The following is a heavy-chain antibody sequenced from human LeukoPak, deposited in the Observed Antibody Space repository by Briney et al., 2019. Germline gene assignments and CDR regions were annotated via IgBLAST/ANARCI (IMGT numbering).Heavy chain of an antibody. V-gene: IGHV3-23*01. CDR2: ISGSGGGT. CDR3: ARQIPGSGLAFDP. Sequence: GGSLRLSCAASGFTFSSYAMSWVRQAPGKGLEWVSAISGSGGGTYYADAMKGRFSISRDNSKNTLSLQMNSLRAEDTAVYYCARQIPGSGLAFDPWGQGTLVAVSS. J-gene: IGHJ5*02. CDR1: GFTFSSYA. D-gene: IGHD3-10*01.